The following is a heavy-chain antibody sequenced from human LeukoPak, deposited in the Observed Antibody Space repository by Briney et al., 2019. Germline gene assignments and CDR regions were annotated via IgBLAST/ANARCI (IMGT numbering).Heavy chain of an antibody. CDR3: TIPLAGYYYGMDV. CDR1: GFTFSGSA. V-gene: IGHV3-73*01. J-gene: IGHJ6*02. Sequence: GGYLRLSCAASGFTFSGSAIQWVRQASGKGLEWVGHITQKPNNYATTYTASVKGRFTISRDDSKNTAYLQMNSLKTEDTAVYYCTIPLAGYYYGMDVWGQGTTVTVSS. CDR2: ITQKPNNYAT.